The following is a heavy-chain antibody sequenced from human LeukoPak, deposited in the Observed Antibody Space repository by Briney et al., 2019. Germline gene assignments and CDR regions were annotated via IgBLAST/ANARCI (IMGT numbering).Heavy chain of an antibody. J-gene: IGHJ4*02. Sequence: PGGSLILSCAASGFTFSSYAMHWVRQAPGKGLEWVAVISYDGSNKYYADSVKGRFTISRDNSKNTLYLQMNSLRAEDTAVYYCAREDYWGQGTLVTVSS. V-gene: IGHV3-30-3*01. CDR2: ISYDGSNK. CDR1: GFTFSSYA. CDR3: AREDY.